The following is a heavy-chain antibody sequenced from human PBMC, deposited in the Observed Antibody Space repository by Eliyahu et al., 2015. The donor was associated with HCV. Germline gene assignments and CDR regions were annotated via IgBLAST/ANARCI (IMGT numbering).Heavy chain of an antibody. CDR3: ARLRGSSWSRRRAQGWFDP. J-gene: IGHJ5*02. CDR1: GYTFTSYD. D-gene: IGHD6-13*01. CDR2: MNPNSGNT. V-gene: IGHV1-8*01. Sequence: QVQLVQSGAEVKKPGASVKVSCKASGYTFTSYDINWVRQATGQGLEWMGWMNPNSGNTGYAQKFQGRVTMTRNTSISTAYMELSSLRSEDTAVYYCARLRGSSWSRRRAQGWFDPWGQGTLVTVSS.